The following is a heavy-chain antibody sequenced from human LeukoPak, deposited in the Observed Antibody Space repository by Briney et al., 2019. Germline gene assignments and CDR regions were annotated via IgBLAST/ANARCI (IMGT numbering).Heavy chain of an antibody. Sequence: SETLSLTCTVSGGSISTYYWSWIRQSPGKGLEWIGYNCYSGSTIYNPSLKSRVTISVDTSKNQFSLNLSSVTAADTAVYYCARVGSGSFDYWGQGTLVTVSS. CDR3: ARVGSGSFDY. D-gene: IGHD3-10*01. CDR2: NCYSGST. J-gene: IGHJ4*02. V-gene: IGHV4-59*01. CDR1: GGSISTYY.